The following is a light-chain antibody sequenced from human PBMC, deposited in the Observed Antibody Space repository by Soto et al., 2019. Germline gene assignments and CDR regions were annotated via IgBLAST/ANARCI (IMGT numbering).Light chain of an antibody. CDR1: SSNIGAGYD. V-gene: IGLV1-40*01. J-gene: IGLJ2*01. CDR2: GNN. Sequence: QPVLTQPPSVSGAPGQRVTISCTGSSSNIGAGYDGHWYQQLPGTAPKLLIYGNNNRPSGVPDRFSGSKSGTSASLAITGLQAEDEADYYCQSYDSSLSGSVFGGGTKVTVL. CDR3: QSYDSSLSGSV.